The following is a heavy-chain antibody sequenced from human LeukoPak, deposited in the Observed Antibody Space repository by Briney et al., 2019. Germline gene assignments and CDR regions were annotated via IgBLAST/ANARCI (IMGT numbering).Heavy chain of an antibody. CDR3: AREEWWFDS. CDR1: GFTFNTYW. Sequence: GGSLRPSCAASGFTFNTYWMTWVCQAPGKGLEWVANIKQDGSEKYYVDSLKGRFTISRDNAKNSLYLQMNSLRAEDTAVYYCAREEWWFDSWGQGTLVTVSS. V-gene: IGHV3-7*01. D-gene: IGHD2-8*01. J-gene: IGHJ5*01. CDR2: IKQDGSEK.